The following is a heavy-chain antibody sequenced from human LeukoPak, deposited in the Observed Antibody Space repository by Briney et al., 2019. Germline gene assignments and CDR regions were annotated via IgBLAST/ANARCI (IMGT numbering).Heavy chain of an antibody. Sequence: GGSLRLSCTASGLTFSSYVMSWVRQAPGKGLEWVSTISATGGSTFYADSVRGRFTISRDNSRSTLYLQMNSLRAEDTATYYCSSPRGDSSGYYYVYWGQGTLVTVSS. CDR3: SSPRGDSSGYYYVY. D-gene: IGHD3-22*01. J-gene: IGHJ4*02. CDR1: GLTFSSYV. CDR2: ISATGGST. V-gene: IGHV3-23*01.